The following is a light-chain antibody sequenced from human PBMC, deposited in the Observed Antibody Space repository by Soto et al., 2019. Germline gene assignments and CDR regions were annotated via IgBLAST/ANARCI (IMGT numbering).Light chain of an antibody. CDR1: QSVSSSY. Sequence: EIVLTQSPGTLSLSPGERATLSCRASQSVSSSYLAWYQQKPGQAPRLLIYCASSRATGITERFSGSGSGTDFTLTISRLEPEDFAVYYCQQYGSSPRTFGQGTKVEI. CDR2: CAS. CDR3: QQYGSSPRT. V-gene: IGKV3-20*01. J-gene: IGKJ1*01.